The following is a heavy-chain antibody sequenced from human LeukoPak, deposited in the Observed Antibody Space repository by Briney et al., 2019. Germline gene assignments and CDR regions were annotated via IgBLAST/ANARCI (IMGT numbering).Heavy chain of an antibody. CDR2: TYSDNST. Sequence: VGSLRLSCAASGVTVSNDYMSWGRQAPGKGREWVSITYSDNSTNHADSVKGRFTISRDTSQNTLSLQMNSLRAEATDVYYCVRKDRDFTEAFDIWGQGTVVTVSS. D-gene: IGHD2-21*02. CDR3: VRKDRDFTEAFDI. CDR1: GVTVSNDY. J-gene: IGHJ3*02. V-gene: IGHV3-53*01.